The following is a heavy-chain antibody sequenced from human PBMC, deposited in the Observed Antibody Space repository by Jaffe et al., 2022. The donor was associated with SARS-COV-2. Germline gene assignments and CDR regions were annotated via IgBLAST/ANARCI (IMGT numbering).Heavy chain of an antibody. CDR2: IFYSGNT. CDR1: GGSISSRSYY. V-gene: IGHV4-39*01. J-gene: IGHJ6*03. D-gene: IGHD2-2*01. Sequence: QLQLQESGPGLVKPSETLSLTCTVSGGSISSRSYYWGWIRQPPGKGLEWIGSIFYSGNTYYNPSLKSRVTISVDTSKKQFSLKLSSVTAADTAVYYCASGICTSTSCYAGAVIYYYYYYMDVWGKGTTVTVSS. CDR3: ASGICTSTSCYAGAVIYYYYYYMDV.